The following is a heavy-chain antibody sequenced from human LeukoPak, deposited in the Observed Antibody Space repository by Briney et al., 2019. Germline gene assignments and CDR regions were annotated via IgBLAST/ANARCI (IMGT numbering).Heavy chain of an antibody. V-gene: IGHV3-23*01. CDR1: GFTFSSYA. CDR3: ARGRSSSGWSN. CDR2: ITESGGSA. J-gene: IGHJ4*02. Sequence: PGGSLRLSCAASGFTFSSYAMSWVRQAPGKGLEWVSAITESGGSAYYADSVKGRFTISRDNSKNTLYLQMYSLRDEDTAVYYCARGRSSSGWSNWGQGTQVTVSS. D-gene: IGHD6-19*01.